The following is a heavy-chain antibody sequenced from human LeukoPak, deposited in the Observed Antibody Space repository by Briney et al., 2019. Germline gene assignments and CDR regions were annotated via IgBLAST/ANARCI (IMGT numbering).Heavy chain of an antibody. V-gene: IGHV4-61*02. J-gene: IGHJ5*02. CDR3: GRVFYSSNWNLFDP. Sequence: SETLSFTCTVSGGSISSGSYYWSWIRQPAGKGLEWIGRIYTSGSTNYNPSLKSRVTISVDTSKNQFSLKLSSVTAADTAVYYCGRVFYSSNWNLFDPWGQGTLVTVSS. CDR2: IYTSGST. D-gene: IGHD6-13*01. CDR1: GGSISSGSYY.